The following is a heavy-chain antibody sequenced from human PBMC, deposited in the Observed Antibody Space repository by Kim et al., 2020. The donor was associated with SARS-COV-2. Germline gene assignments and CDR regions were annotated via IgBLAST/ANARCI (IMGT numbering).Heavy chain of an antibody. J-gene: IGHJ6*02. CDR1: GLPFSTYW. CDR2: IKQDGSEK. Sequence: GGSLRLSCAASGLPFSTYWMNWVRQTPGKGLEWVANIKQDGSEKYYVDSVKGRFTISRDNTKNSLYLQMNNLRAEDTAVYYCTRDRWLLLESNYYYYGMDVWGQGTTVTVSS. V-gene: IGHV3-7*01. CDR3: TRDRWLLLESNYYYYGMDV. D-gene: IGHD3-9*01.